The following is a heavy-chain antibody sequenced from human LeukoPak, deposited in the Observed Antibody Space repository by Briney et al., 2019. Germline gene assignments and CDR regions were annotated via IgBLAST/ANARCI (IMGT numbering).Heavy chain of an antibody. D-gene: IGHD4-17*01. CDR2: IYTSGST. CDR3: ARAVLTTVTTNNWFDP. V-gene: IGHV4-4*09. CDR1: GGSISGYY. Sequence: PSETLSLTYTVSGGSISGYYWSCIRQPPGRGLEWIGYIYTSGSTSYNPSLKSRVTISVDTSKNQFSLKLSSVTAADTAVYYCARAVLTTVTTNNWFDPWGQGTLVTVSS. J-gene: IGHJ5*02.